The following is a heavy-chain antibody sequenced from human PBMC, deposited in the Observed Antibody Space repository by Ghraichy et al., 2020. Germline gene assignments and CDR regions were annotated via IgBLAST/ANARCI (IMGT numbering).Heavy chain of an antibody. J-gene: IGHJ2*01. D-gene: IGHD1-1*01. Sequence: SETLSLTCTVSGYSISSGYYWGWIRQPPGKGLEWIGSIYHSGSTYNNPSLKSRVTISVDTSKNQFSLKLSSVTAADAAVYYCARDAATGSPYWYFDLWGRGTLVTVSS. CDR3: ARDAATGSPYWYFDL. CDR2: IYHSGST. V-gene: IGHV4-38-2*02. CDR1: GYSISSGYY.